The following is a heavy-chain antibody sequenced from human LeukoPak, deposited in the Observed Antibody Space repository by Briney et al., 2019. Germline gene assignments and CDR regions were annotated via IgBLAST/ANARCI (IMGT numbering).Heavy chain of an antibody. V-gene: IGHV3-30*02. J-gene: IGHJ4*02. CDR2: IQYDGSDK. D-gene: IGHD3-22*01. CDR1: TFSFSNYG. CDR3: AREDDSLDY. Sequence: GGSLRLSCAASTFSFSNYGMHWVRQVPGKGLEWLAFIQYDGSDKYYADSVKGRFTISRDNSKNTLYLQMNSLRAEDTAVYYCAREDDSLDYWGQGTLVTVSS.